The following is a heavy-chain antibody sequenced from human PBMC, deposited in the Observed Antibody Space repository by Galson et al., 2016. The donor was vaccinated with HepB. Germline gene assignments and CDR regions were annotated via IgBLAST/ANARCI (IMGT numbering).Heavy chain of an antibody. J-gene: IGHJ6*02. CDR1: GYSFSGCW. CDR3: ARSTSLEAYDYYGMDV. CDR2: IYPDDSDT. Sequence: QSGAEVKKPGESLTISRTGSGYSFSGCWIGWVRQMPGKGLEWMGIIYPDDSDTRYSPSFQGQVTISADKSINTAFLQWSSLKASDTAIYYCARSTSLEAYDYYGMDVWGQGTTVTVSS. V-gene: IGHV5-51*01. D-gene: IGHD5-24*01.